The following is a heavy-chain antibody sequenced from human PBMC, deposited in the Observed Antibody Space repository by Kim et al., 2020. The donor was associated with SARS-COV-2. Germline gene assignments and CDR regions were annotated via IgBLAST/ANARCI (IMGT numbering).Heavy chain of an antibody. CDR2: ISAYNGNT. D-gene: IGHD6-13*01. V-gene: IGHV1-18*01. J-gene: IGHJ6*02. CDR1: GYTFTSYG. Sequence: ASVKVSCKASGYTFTSYGISWVRQAPGQGLEWMGWISAYNGNTNYAQKLQGRVTMTTDTSTSTAYMELRSLRSDDTAVYYCARDDIAAAGFYGMDVWGQGTMVTVSS. CDR3: ARDDIAAAGFYGMDV.